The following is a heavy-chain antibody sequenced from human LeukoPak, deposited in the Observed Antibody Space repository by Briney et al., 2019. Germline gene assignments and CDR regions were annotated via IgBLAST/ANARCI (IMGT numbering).Heavy chain of an antibody. V-gene: IGHV1-69*05. D-gene: IGHD2-15*01. Sequence: SVKVSCKASGGTFSSYAISWVRQAPGQGLEWMGRIIPIFGTANYAQKFQGRVTITTDESTSTAYMELSSLRSDDTAVYYCARDCSGGSCYSIYWGQGTLVTVSS. J-gene: IGHJ4*02. CDR3: ARDCSGGSCYSIY. CDR2: IIPIFGTA. CDR1: GGTFSSYA.